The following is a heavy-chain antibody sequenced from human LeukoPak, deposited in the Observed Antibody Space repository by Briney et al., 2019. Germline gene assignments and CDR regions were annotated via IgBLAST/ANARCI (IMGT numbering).Heavy chain of an antibody. CDR3: AKAPSSSPSEVWFGP. Sequence: GGSLGLFCAASGFTFSSYGMHWVRQAPGKGLGGVAVIWYDGINKYYADSVKGRFTISRDNSKKYLYLQMNSLEAEDPPDFYLAKAPSSSPSEVWFGPWGQGALVTASS. CDR1: GFTFSSYG. CDR2: IWYDGINK. J-gene: IGHJ5*02. D-gene: IGHD6-13*01. V-gene: IGHV3-33*06.